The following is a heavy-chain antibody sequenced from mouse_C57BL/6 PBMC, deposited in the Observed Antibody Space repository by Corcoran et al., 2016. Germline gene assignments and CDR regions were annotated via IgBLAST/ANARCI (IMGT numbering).Heavy chain of an antibody. Sequence: DVQLQESGPGLVKPSQSLSLTCSVTGYSITSGYYWNWIRQFPGNKLEWMGYISYDGSNNYNPSLKNRISITRDTSKNQFFLKLNSVTTEDTATYYCARGEYDYDRDYAMDYWGQGTSVTVSS. D-gene: IGHD2-4*01. CDR3: ARGEYDYDRDYAMDY. CDR2: ISYDGSN. J-gene: IGHJ4*01. CDR1: GYSITSGYY. V-gene: IGHV3-6*01.